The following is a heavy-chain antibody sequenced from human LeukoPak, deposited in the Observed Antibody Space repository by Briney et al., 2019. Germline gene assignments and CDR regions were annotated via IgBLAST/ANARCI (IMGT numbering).Heavy chain of an antibody. CDR1: GFTFSIYA. CDR2: ISDSGGST. J-gene: IGHJ4*02. D-gene: IGHD2-2*02. Sequence: GGSLRLSCAASGFTFSIYAMSWVRQAPGKGVEGGSGISDSGGSTYYADSVKGRFTISRDNSKNTLYLQVNSLSAEDTAVYYCGKGGLYCGSTTCYSFDYWGQGTLVTVSS. V-gene: IGHV3-23*01. CDR3: GKGGLYCGSTTCYSFDY.